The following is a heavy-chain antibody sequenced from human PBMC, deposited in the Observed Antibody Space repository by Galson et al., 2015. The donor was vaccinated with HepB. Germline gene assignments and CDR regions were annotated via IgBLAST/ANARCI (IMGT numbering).Heavy chain of an antibody. CDR2: IKRKIDGDTT. D-gene: IGHD2-21*02. CDR3: STDRVVTDDYAMDG. Sequence: SLRLSCAASGFTFSNAWMNWVRQAPGKGLEWVGRIKRKIDGDTTDYAAPVKGRFTISRDDSKNTLYLQMSSLKTEDTTVYYCSTDRVVTDDYAMDGWGQGTTVTVSS. CDR1: GFTFSNAW. J-gene: IGHJ6*02. V-gene: IGHV3-15*07.